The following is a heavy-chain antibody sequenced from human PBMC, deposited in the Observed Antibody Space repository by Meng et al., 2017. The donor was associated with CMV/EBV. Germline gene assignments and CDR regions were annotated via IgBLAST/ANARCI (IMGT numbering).Heavy chain of an antibody. CDR3: RLGHYSQD. D-gene: IGHD4-17*01. Sequence: LGEVGGGLGKPGGSLRPSCAAAGLTISNYWMSWVRQAPGKGLEWVANIKKDGSEKYYVDSVKGRFSISRDNADNSLYLQMNNLRAEDTAVYYCRLGHYSQDWGQGTLVTVSS. V-gene: IGHV3-7*02. J-gene: IGHJ4*02. CDR2: IKKDGSEK. CDR1: GLTISNYW.